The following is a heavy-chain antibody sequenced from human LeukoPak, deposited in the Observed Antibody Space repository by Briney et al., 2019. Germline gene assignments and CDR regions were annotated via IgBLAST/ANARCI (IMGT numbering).Heavy chain of an antibody. CDR3: ARAYSNYEFDY. CDR2: IWYDGSNT. V-gene: IGHV3-33*01. J-gene: IGHJ4*02. CDR1: GFTFSSYG. D-gene: IGHD4-11*01. Sequence: GGSLRLSCAASGFTFSSYGMHWVRQAPGKGLEWVALIWYDGSNTYSADSVKGRFTISRDNSKNTLYLQMNSLRAEDTAVYYCARAYSNYEFDYWGRGTLVTVSS.